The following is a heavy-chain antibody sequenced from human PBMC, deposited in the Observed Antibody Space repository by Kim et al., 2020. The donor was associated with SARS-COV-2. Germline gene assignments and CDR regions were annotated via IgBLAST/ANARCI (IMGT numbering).Heavy chain of an antibody. J-gene: IGHJ4*02. CDR3: VGLGPGAFDY. CDR1: GITVRSNY. D-gene: IGHD6-19*01. CDR2: IYRDGWT. V-gene: IGHV3-53*01. Sequence: GGSLRLSCAASGITVRSNYMSWVRQAPGKGLEWVSLIYRDGWTFYGDFVEGRFTISRDNSKNTVYLQMDSLRVDDTAVYYCVGLGPGAFDYWGQGTLVTVSS.